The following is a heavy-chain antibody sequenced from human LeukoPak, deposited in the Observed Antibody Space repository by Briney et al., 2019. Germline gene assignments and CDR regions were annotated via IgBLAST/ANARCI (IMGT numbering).Heavy chain of an antibody. CDR1: GFTSSMYW. Sequence: GGSLRLSCAAAGFTSSMYWMSWGRQAPGKGLERVANIKQDGNERNNVDSEKGRFTISRDNAKNSLYLQMNSLRVEDTAIYYWAAGGGAFNIWGQGTMVTVSS. CDR2: IKQDGNER. J-gene: IGHJ3*02. CDR3: AAGGGAFNI. D-gene: IGHD3-16*01. V-gene: IGHV3-7*01.